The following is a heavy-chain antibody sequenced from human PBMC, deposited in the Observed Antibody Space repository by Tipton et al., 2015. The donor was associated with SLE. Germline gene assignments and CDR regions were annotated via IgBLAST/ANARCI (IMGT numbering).Heavy chain of an antibody. CDR3: ASQYYNHYGHAFDI. CDR1: GAYISGSSW. CDR2: IYYSGNT. V-gene: IGHV4-4*02. J-gene: IGHJ3*02. D-gene: IGHD3-10*01. Sequence: GLVKPSGTLSLTCAVSGAYISGSSWWSWVRQPPGKGLEWIGSIYYSGNTYYSPSLESRVTISVDTSKKQFSLKLTSMTAADTAVYYCASQYYNHYGHAFDIWGQGTLVTVSS.